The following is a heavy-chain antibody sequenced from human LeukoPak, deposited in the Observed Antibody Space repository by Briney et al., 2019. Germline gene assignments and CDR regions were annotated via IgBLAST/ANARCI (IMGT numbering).Heavy chain of an antibody. Sequence: GGSLRLSCAASGFTFSSYEMNWVRQAPGKGLEWVAYISSSGSNIYYADSVKGRFTISRDNAKNSLYLQMNSLRAEDTAVYYCAELGITMIGGVWGKGTTVTISS. CDR2: ISSSGSNI. CDR3: AELGITMIGGV. J-gene: IGHJ6*04. V-gene: IGHV3-48*03. D-gene: IGHD3-10*02. CDR1: GFTFSSYE.